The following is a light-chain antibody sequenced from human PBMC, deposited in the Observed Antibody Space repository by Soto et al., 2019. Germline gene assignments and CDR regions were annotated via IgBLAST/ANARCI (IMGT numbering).Light chain of an antibody. CDR1: QDIRHE. Sequence: AIQMTQSPSSLSASVGDRVTITCRASQDIRHELGWYQQKPGKAPKVLIYGASSLQSGVPSRFSGSGSGTDFTLTISSLQPEDFATDYCLQDHNYPRTFGQGTKVEIK. J-gene: IGKJ1*01. CDR2: GAS. V-gene: IGKV1-6*01. CDR3: LQDHNYPRT.